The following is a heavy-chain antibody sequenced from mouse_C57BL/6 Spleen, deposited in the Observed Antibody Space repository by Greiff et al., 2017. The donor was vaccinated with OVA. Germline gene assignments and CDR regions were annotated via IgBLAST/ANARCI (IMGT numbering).Heavy chain of an antibody. Sequence: EVMLVESGGGLVKPGGSLKLSCAASGFTFSDYGMHWVRQAPEKGLEWVAYISSGSSTIYYADTVKGRFTISRDNAKNTLFLQMTSLRSEDTAMYDCARPLLYAMDYWGQGTSVTVSS. CDR2: ISSGSSTI. CDR1: GFTFSDYG. V-gene: IGHV5-17*01. D-gene: IGHD2-1*01. J-gene: IGHJ4*01. CDR3: ARPLLYAMDY.